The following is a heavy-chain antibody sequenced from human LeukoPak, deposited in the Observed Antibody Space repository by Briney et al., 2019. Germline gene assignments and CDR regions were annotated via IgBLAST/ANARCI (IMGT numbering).Heavy chain of an antibody. V-gene: IGHV3-30*02. CDR1: VFSFNNYG. CDR3: AELGITMIGGV. D-gene: IGHD3-10*02. CDR2: IQYDGRNK. Sequence: GGSLRLSCAASVFSFNNYGMHWVRQAPGKGLEWVAFIQYDGRNKYYVDSVKGRFTISRDNSKNTLYLQMNSLRAEDTAVYYCAELGITMIGGVWGKGTTVTISS. J-gene: IGHJ6*04.